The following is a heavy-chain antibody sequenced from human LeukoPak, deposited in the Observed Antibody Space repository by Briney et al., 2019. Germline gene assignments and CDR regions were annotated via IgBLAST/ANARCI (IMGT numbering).Heavy chain of an antibody. J-gene: IGHJ4*02. CDR1: GFTFSSYG. D-gene: IGHD2-2*01. V-gene: IGHV3-30*02. CDR2: IRYDGSNK. Sequence: GGSLRLSCAASGFTFSSYGMHWVRQAPGKGLEWVAFIRYDGSNKYYADSVKGRFTISRDNSKNTLYLQMNSLRAEDTAVYYCAKDSYLCSSTSCYGGSFDYWGQGTLVTVSS. CDR3: AKDSYLCSSTSCYGGSFDY.